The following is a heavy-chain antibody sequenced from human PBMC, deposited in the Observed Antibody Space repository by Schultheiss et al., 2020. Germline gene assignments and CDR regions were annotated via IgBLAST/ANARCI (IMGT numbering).Heavy chain of an antibody. CDR1: GFTFSSYA. D-gene: IGHD3-3*01. CDR3: AKEARFLEWLLSSAGRWVMDG. Sequence: GGSLRLSCAASGFTFSSYAMSWVRQALGKGLEWVSAISGSGGSTYYADSVKGRFTISRDNSKDTLYLQMNSLRAEDTAVYYCAKEARFLEWLLSSAGRWVMDGWGQGTKVTVSS. CDR2: ISGSGGST. V-gene: IGHV3-23*01. J-gene: IGHJ6*02.